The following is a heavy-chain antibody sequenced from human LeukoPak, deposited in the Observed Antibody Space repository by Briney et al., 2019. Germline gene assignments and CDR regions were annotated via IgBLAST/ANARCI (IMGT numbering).Heavy chain of an antibody. Sequence: GGSLRLSCAASGFTLSNYAMSWVRQAPGKGLVWVSRFTSDGSSTTYADSVMGRFTVSRDIAKNTLYLHMNSLRAEDTAVYYCGRAQVGAPTDFWGQGTLVTVSS. D-gene: IGHD1-26*01. CDR2: FTSDGSST. CDR3: GRAQVGAPTDF. J-gene: IGHJ4*02. CDR1: GFTLSNYA. V-gene: IGHV3-74*01.